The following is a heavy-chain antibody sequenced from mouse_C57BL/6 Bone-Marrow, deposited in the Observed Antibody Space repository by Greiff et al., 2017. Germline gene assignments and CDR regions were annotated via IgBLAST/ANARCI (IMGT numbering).Heavy chain of an antibody. J-gene: IGHJ4*01. CDR3: TRDPVYSNYYAMDY. Sequence: EVQLQESGEGLVKPGGSLKLSCAASGFTFSSYAMSWVRQTPEKRLEWVAYISSGGDYIYYADTVKGRFTISRDNARNTLYLQMSSLKSEDTAMYYCTRDPVYSNYYAMDYWGQGTSVTVSS. D-gene: IGHD2-5*01. V-gene: IGHV5-9-1*02. CDR2: ISSGGDYI. CDR1: GFTFSSYA.